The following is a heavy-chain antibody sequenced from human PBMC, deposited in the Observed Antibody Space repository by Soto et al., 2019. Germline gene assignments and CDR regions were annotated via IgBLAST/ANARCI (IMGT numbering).Heavy chain of an antibody. CDR3: AADATAWQQMVPSDY. CDR2: IAVGSGYT. J-gene: IGHJ4*02. V-gene: IGHV1-58*01. Sequence: GASVQVSCKASGFTFTSSVFQWVRQARGQRLEWIGWIAVGSGYTNYAQRFQDRVTLTRDMSTATTYMELSRLTSEDTAIYYCAADATAWQQMVPSDYWGQGTLVTVSS. CDR1: GFTFTSSV. D-gene: IGHD2-8*01.